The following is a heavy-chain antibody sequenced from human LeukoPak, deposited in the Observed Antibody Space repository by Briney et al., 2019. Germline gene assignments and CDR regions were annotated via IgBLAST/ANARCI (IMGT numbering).Heavy chain of an antibody. Sequence: ASVKVSCKASGYTFVNYGISWVRQAPGQGLEWMGWISNYSGSANYAQKLQGRVTMTTDKSTSTAYMELRSLRSDDTAVYYCARKVGAAGEDFWGQGTLVTVSS. CDR1: GYTFVNYG. V-gene: IGHV1-18*01. J-gene: IGHJ4*02. D-gene: IGHD3-10*01. CDR3: ARKVGAAGEDF. CDR2: ISNYSGSA.